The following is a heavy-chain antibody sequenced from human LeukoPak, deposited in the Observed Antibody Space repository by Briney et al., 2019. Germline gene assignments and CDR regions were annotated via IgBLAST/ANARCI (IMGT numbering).Heavy chain of an antibody. Sequence: SETLSLTCTVSGDSISSYYWSWIRQPPGKGLEWIGYIYYSGSTNYNPSLKSRATISVDTSKNQFSLKLSSVTAADTAVYYCARRQVTMVRGVNHYYYGMDVWGQGTPLTVSS. J-gene: IGHJ6*02. CDR1: GDSISSYY. CDR3: ARRQVTMVRGVNHYYYGMDV. CDR2: IYYSGST. D-gene: IGHD3-10*01. V-gene: IGHV4-59*08.